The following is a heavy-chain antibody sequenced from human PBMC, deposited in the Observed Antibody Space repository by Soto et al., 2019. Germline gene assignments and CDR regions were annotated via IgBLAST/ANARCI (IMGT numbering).Heavy chain of an antibody. D-gene: IGHD5-12*01. CDR3: ARDPIVATSAFDY. V-gene: IGHV4-30-4*01. J-gene: IGHJ4*02. CDR2: IYYSGST. Sequence: SETLSLTCSVSGGSISSGDYYWSWIRQPPGKGLEWIGYIYYSGSTYYNPSLKSRVTISVDTSKNQFSLKLSSVTAADTAVYYCARDPIVATSAFDYWGQGTLVTVSS. CDR1: GGSISSGDYY.